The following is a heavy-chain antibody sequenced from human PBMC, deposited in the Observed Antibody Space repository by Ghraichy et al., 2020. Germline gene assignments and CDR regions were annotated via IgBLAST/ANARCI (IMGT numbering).Heavy chain of an antibody. Sequence: ASVKVSCKVSGYTLTELSMHWVRQAPGKGLEWMGGFDPEDGETIYAQKFQGRVTMTEDTSTDTAYMELSSLRSEDTAVYYYATDLHYYGSGSYGVAFDIWGQGTMVTVSS. CDR2: FDPEDGET. V-gene: IGHV1-24*01. CDR1: GYTLTELS. CDR3: ATDLHYYGSGSYGVAFDI. D-gene: IGHD3-10*01. J-gene: IGHJ3*02.